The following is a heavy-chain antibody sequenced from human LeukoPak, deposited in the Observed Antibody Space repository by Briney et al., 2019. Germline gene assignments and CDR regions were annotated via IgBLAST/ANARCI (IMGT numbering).Heavy chain of an antibody. CDR1: GGSMNNYY. CDR3: ASAPPSYYGSGSVDY. D-gene: IGHD3-10*01. CDR2: INHSGST. J-gene: IGHJ4*02. V-gene: IGHV4-34*01. Sequence: SETLSLTCTVSGGSMNNYYWSWIRQPPGKGLEWIGEINHSGSTNYNPSLKSRVTISVDTSKNQFPLKLSSVTAADTAVYYCASAPPSYYGSGSVDYWGQGTLVTVSS.